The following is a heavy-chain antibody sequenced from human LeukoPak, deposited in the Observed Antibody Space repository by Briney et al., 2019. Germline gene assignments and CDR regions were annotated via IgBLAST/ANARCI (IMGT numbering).Heavy chain of an antibody. D-gene: IGHD3-3*01. CDR2: ISGSGSGGRT. CDR3: AKGWSGYVADYFDY. Sequence: PGGSLRLSCAASGFTFSTYAMSWVRQAPRKGLEWVSGISGSGSGGRTFYADSVKDRFTISRDNSKNTLYLQMNSLRAEDTAVYYCAKGWSGYVADYFDYWGQGTLVTVSS. V-gene: IGHV3-23*01. CDR1: GFTFSTYA. J-gene: IGHJ4*02.